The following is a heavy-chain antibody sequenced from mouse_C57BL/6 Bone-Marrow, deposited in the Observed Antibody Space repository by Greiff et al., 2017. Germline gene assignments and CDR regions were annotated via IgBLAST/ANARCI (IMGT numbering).Heavy chain of an antibody. D-gene: IGHD2-1*01. Sequence: QVQLQQSGAELARPGASVKLSCKASGYTFTSYGISWVKQRTGQGLEWIGEIYPRSGNTYYNEKFKGKATLTADKASSTAYMELRSLTSEDSAVYFCARAVGLWYPAWFAYWGQGTLVTVSA. J-gene: IGHJ3*01. CDR2: IYPRSGNT. CDR3: ARAVGLWYPAWFAY. CDR1: GYTFTSYG. V-gene: IGHV1-81*01.